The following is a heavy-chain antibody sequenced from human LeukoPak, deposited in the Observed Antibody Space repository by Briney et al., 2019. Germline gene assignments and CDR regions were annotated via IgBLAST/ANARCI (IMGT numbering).Heavy chain of an antibody. Sequence: SETLSLTCTVSGGSIGTYSWNWIRQPPGKGLEWIGYIYYSGSTYYNPSLKSRVTISVDTSKNQFSLKLSSVTAADTAVYYCARVSVRDGYNYDIDYWGQGTLVTVSS. CDR2: IYYSGST. CDR1: GGSIGTYS. CDR3: ARVSVRDGYNYDIDY. D-gene: IGHD5-24*01. V-gene: IGHV4-59*06. J-gene: IGHJ4*02.